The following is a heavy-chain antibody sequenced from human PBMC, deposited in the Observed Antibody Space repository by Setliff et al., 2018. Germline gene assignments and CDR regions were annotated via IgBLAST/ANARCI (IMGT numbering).Heavy chain of an antibody. V-gene: IGHV4-61*02. CDR2: ISGSGSA. CDR1: GASITTGIYS. D-gene: IGHD3-16*01. J-gene: IGHJ5*02. CDR3: ARDITREPYTGGFYHFDP. Sequence: SETLSLTCTVSGASITTGIYSWSWIRQSAGKGLEWVGRISGSGSATYNPSLKSRISIFIAASNNQVTLDLSSVTAADSAVYYCARDITREPYTGGFYHFDPWGQGALVTVSS.